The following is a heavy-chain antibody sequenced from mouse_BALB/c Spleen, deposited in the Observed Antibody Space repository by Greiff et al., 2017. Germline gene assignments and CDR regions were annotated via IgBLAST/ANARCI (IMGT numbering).Heavy chain of an antibody. V-gene: IGHV5-9-3*01. CDR3: ARLQLSRGPCWYFDV. CDR1: GFTFSSYA. D-gene: IGHD1-1*02. CDR2: ISSGGSYT. Sequence: EVQLVESGGGLVKPGGSLKLSCAASGFTFSSYAMSWVRQTPEKRLEWVATISSGGSYTYYPDSVKGRFTISRDNAKNTLYLQMSSLRSEDTAMYYCARLQLSRGPCWYFDVWGAGTTVTVSS. J-gene: IGHJ1*01.